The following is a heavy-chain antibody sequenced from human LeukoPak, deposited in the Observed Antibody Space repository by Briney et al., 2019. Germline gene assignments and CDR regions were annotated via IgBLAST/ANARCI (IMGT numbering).Heavy chain of an antibody. CDR2: INPSGGST. D-gene: IGHD3-9*01. CDR3: ARGSRPVYNLLTGKRYFDY. V-gene: IGHV1-46*01. CDR1: GGTFSSYA. J-gene: IGHJ4*02. Sequence: ASVKVSCKASGGTFSSYAISWVRQAPGQGLEWMGIINPSGGSTTYAQKFRGRLTMTRDMSTSTVYMELSSLRSEDTAVYYCARGSRPVYNLLTGKRYFDYWGQGTLLTVSS.